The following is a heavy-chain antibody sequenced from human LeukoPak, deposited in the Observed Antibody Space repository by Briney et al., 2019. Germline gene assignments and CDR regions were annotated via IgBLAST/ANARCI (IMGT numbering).Heavy chain of an antibody. CDR1: GFSLSSYW. CDR2: IKQDGSEK. D-gene: IGHD1-1*01. V-gene: IGHV3-7*01. Sequence: GGSLRLSCAVSGFSLSSYWMSWVRQAPGKGLEWVGNIKQDGSEKYYVDSVKGRFTISRDNTKNSLYLQMNSLGAEDTAVDYCATTRGRDYWGQGTLVTVSS. CDR3: ATTRGRDY. J-gene: IGHJ4*02.